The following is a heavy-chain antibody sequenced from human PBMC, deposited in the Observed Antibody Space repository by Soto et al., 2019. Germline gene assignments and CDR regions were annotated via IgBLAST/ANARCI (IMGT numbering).Heavy chain of an antibody. V-gene: IGHV3-30-3*01. J-gene: IGHJ6*02. Sequence: GSLRLSCAASGFTFSSYAMHWVRQAPGKGLEWVAVISYDGSNKYYADSVKGRFTISRDNSKNTLYLQMNSLRAEDTAVYYCARGATHYYYYGMDVWGQGTTVTVSS. CDR2: ISYDGSNK. CDR1: GFTFSSYA. D-gene: IGHD1-26*01. CDR3: ARGATHYYYYGMDV.